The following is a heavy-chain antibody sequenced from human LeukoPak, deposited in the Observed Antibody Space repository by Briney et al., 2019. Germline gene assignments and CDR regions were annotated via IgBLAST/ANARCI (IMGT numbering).Heavy chain of an antibody. J-gene: IGHJ4*02. V-gene: IGHV3-23*01. CDR1: GFTLSSYA. CDR2: ISGSGGST. CDR3: ARVLRYFDWSHFDY. D-gene: IGHD3-9*01. Sequence: GGSLRLSCAASGFTLSSYAMSWVRQAPGKGLEWVSAISGSGGSTYYADSVKGRFTISRDNSKNTLYLQMNSLRAEDTAVYYCARVLRYFDWSHFDYWGQGTLVTVSS.